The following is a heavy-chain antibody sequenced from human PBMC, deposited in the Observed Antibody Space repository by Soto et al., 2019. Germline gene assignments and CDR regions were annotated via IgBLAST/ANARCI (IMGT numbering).Heavy chain of an antibody. CDR3: ARAHWGSRRNDAFDI. Sequence: EVQLVESGGGLVQPGGSLRLSCAASGFTFSSYDMHWVHQATGKGLEWVSAIGTAGDTYYPGSVKGRFTISRENAKNSLYLQMNSLRAEDTAVYYCARAHWGSRRNDAFDIWGQGTMVTVSS. J-gene: IGHJ3*02. V-gene: IGHV3-13*01. CDR2: IGTAGDT. D-gene: IGHD7-27*01. CDR1: GFTFSSYD.